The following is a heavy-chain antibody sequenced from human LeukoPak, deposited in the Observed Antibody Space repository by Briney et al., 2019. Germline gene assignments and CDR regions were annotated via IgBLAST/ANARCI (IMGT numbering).Heavy chain of an antibody. D-gene: IGHD3-10*01. Sequence: GESLKISCKTSGDMFTNYWIGWVRQKPGTGLEWMGIIYPRDSDTRYSPSFQGQVTISADKSISTAYLEWSSLKASDTAMYYCARQESMIRGYYSDLCGQGTLVTVSS. V-gene: IGHV5-51*01. CDR3: ARQESMIRGYYSDL. CDR2: IYPRDSDT. CDR1: GDMFTNYW. J-gene: IGHJ4*02.